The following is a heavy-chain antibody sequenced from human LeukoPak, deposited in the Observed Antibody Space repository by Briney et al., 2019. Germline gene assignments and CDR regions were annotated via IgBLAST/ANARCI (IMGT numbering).Heavy chain of an antibody. Sequence: GGSLRLSCAASGFTFSNYAMSWVRQAPGKGLEWVSTINDRGIATYYADSVKGRFTISRDNSKNTLYLQMNSLRAEDTAVYYCAGYNCSSTTCYTGGFDYWGQGTLVTVSS. D-gene: IGHD2-2*02. V-gene: IGHV3-23*01. CDR2: INDRGIAT. J-gene: IGHJ4*02. CDR3: AGYNCSSTTCYTGGFDY. CDR1: GFTFSNYA.